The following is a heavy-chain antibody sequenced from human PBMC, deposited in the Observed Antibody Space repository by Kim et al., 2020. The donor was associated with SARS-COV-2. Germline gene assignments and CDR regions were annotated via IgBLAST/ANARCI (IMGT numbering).Heavy chain of an antibody. V-gene: IGHV3-30-3*01. CDR2: ISYDGSNT. D-gene: IGHD6-13*01. J-gene: IGHJ4*02. CDR1: GFTFSTYA. CDR3: ARDPQSDLYSSSWSLSPDY. Sequence: GGSLRLSCAASGFTFSTYALHWVRQAPGKGLEWVAVISYDGSNTYYAGSVKGRFTISRDNSKNTLYLQMNSLRAEDTAVYYCARDPQSDLYSSSWSLSPDYWGQGTLVTISS.